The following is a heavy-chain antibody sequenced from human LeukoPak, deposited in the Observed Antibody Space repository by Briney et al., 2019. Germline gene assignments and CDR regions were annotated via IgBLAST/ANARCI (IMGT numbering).Heavy chain of an antibody. CDR1: GYTFTGYY. J-gene: IGHJ6*03. D-gene: IGHD2-21*02. CDR3: AKDGPLHNYYFSLDV. V-gene: IGHV1-2*02. Sequence: ASVKVSCKASGYTFTGYYMHWVRQAPGQGLEWMGWINPNSGGTNYAQTFQGRVTMTRDTSIGTAYMELSRLTSDDTAVYYCAKDGPLHNYYFSLDVWGKGTMVTVSS. CDR2: INPNSGGT.